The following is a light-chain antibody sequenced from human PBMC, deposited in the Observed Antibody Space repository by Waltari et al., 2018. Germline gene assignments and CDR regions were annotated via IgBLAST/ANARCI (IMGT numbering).Light chain of an antibody. Sequence: EIVMTQSPATLSVPPGERATLSCRASQSVSRNLAWYQQKPGRAPRLLIYGASTRATGIPARFSGSGSGTEFTLTISSLQSEDFAVYYCQQYNSWPLTFGGGTKVEIK. J-gene: IGKJ4*01. CDR3: QQYNSWPLT. CDR2: GAS. V-gene: IGKV3-15*01. CDR1: QSVSRN.